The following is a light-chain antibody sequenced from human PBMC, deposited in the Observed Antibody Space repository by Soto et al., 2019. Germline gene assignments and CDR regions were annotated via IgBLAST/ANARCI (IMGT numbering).Light chain of an antibody. CDR3: QQYTNTNNPWM. V-gene: IGKV1-5*01. Sequence: DIQITHSPSSLSASVSYRVTTTCRALQTISTWMAWYQQKPGKAPKLLVYDASTLQSGVASRFSGSGSGTEFTLIISGLQPDDSATYYCQQYTNTNNPWMFGQGTKVDI. CDR2: DAS. CDR1: QTISTW. J-gene: IGKJ1*01.